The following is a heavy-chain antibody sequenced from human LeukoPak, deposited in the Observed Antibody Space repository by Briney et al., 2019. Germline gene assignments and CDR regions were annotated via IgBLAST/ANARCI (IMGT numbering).Heavy chain of an antibody. Sequence: GGSLRLSCAASGFTFDDYAMHWVRQAPGKGLEWVSGINWNSGSIGYADSVKGRFTISRDNAKNSLYLQMNSLRAEDAALYYCARNIVATRGSYYFDYWGQGTLVTVSS. D-gene: IGHD5-12*01. CDR1: GFTFDDYA. CDR3: ARNIVATRGSYYFDY. CDR2: INWNSGSI. J-gene: IGHJ4*02. V-gene: IGHV3-9*01.